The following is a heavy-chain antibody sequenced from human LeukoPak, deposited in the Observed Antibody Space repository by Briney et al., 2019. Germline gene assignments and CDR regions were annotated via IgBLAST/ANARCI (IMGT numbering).Heavy chain of an antibody. CDR2: ISTRSSTI. CDR1: GFTFNTYS. J-gene: IGHJ4*02. Sequence: GGSLRLSCAASGFTFNTYSMNWVRQAPGKGLEWVSYISTRSSTIYYADSVKGRFTISRDNAKNSLYLQMNSLRAEDTAVYYCARDGYYNGSGNYYKVDFDYWGQGTLVTVSS. V-gene: IGHV3-48*01. CDR3: ARDGYYNGSGNYYKVDFDY. D-gene: IGHD3-10*01.